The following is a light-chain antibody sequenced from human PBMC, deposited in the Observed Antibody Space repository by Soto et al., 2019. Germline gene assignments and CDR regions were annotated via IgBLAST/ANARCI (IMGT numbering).Light chain of an antibody. CDR3: QQYKDGPLT. J-gene: IGKJ4*01. CDR1: QSVNSN. Sequence: EKVMTQAPAALSVSPGERATLSCRASQSVNSNLAWYQQKPGQAPRLLLYGASTRATGIPARFSGSASGTEFPLTISSLQSEDSAVYYCQQYKDGPLTFGGGTKVEVK. V-gene: IGKV3-15*01. CDR2: GAS.